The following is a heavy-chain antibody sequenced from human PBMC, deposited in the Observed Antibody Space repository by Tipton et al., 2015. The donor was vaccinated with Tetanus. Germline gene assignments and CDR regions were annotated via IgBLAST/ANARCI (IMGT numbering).Heavy chain of an antibody. CDR2: ITPRGST. V-gene: IGHV4-34*01. D-gene: IGHD6-13*01. CDR3: ARGRQRLVPAGFDL. J-gene: IGHJ5*02. CDR1: GESLSGHF. Sequence: TLSLTCAVSGESLSGHFWSWVRQPPGKGLEWIGEITPRGSTSYNPSLKSRVSISIGTSNNQFSLKLNSVTAADSAVYYCARGRQRLVPAGFDLWGQGTLVTVSS.